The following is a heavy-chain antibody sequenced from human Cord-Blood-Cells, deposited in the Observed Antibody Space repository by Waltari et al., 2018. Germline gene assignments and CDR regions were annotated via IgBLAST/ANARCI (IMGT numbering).Heavy chain of an antibody. V-gene: IGHV1-69*09. Sequence: VHLVQSGAEVKKPGSAVNVSCEAAGGTFSSYAVIWVREYRGQGLEWMGKMFTILGIAVCAQEFQGRVTIIADKSRGTAYMELSRLRSDDGAVCYCARDEVGGVLDRNWYFDLCRRGTLVIVSS. CDR1: GGTFSSYA. D-gene: IGHD3-16*01. CDR3: ARDEVGGVLDRNWYFDL. CDR2: MFTILGIA. J-gene: IGHJ2*01.